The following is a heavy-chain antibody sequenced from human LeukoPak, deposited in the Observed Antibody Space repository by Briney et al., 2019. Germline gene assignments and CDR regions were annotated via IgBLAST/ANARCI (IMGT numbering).Heavy chain of an antibody. V-gene: IGHV1-3*04. J-gene: IGHJ4*02. CDR3: ARDKAGPDY. CDR2: INIGKGNT. CDR1: GYTFTSYD. Sequence: ASVKVSCKASGYTFTSYDMHWVRQAPGQRLEWMGWINIGKGNTKYSEIFQGRVTITRDTSASTAYMELSSLTSEDTAVYYCARDKAGPDYWGQGTLVTVSP.